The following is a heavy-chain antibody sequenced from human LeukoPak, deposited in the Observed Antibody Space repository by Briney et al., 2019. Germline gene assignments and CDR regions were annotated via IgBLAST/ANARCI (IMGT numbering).Heavy chain of an antibody. CDR3: ARDLWNFYDDSGYNRDFDS. D-gene: IGHD3-22*01. CDR2: IGTYGGDT. CDR1: TSR. Sequence: SVKVSCKATSRISWVRQAPGQGLEWMGWIGTYGGDTYYAQKFQGRITVTTDTSKSTVYMELRNLRSDDTAVYYCARDLWNFYDDSGYNRDFDSWGQGTLVTVSS. V-gene: IGHV1-18*01. J-gene: IGHJ5*01.